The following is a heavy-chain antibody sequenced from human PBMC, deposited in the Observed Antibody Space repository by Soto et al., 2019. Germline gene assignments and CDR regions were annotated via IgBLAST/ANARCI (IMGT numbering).Heavy chain of an antibody. D-gene: IGHD3-10*01. J-gene: IGHJ3*01. CDR2: IAYDSSDK. V-gene: IGHV3-30-3*01. CDR1: GFTFNKYA. Sequence: QVQLVESGGGVVQPGRSLRLSCAAAGFTFNKYAMDWVRQVPGKGLEWVALIAYDSSDKKYADSVKGRFTISRDNAKDTLCLHMNDLRPDDTALYYCARPLEWFGDDAFDLWGRGTLVIVSS. CDR3: ARPLEWFGDDAFDL.